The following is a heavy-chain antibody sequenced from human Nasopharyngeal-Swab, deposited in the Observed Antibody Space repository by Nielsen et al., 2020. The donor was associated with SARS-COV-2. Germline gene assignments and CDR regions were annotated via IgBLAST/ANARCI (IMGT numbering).Heavy chain of an antibody. Sequence: WIRQPPGKGLEWIGSIYYSGSTYYNPSLKSRVTISVDTSKNQFSLKLSSVTAADTAVYYCASGGVNANTIFGVVIPPLWYYYGMDDWGQGTTVTVSS. D-gene: IGHD3-3*01. CDR3: ASGGVNANTIFGVVIPPLWYYYGMDD. J-gene: IGHJ6*02. V-gene: IGHV4-39*07. CDR2: IYYSGST.